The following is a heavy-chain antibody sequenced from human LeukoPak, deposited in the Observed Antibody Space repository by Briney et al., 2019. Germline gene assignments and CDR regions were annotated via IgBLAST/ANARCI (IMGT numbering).Heavy chain of an antibody. CDR1: GGSISSHY. J-gene: IGHJ4*02. V-gene: IGHV4-59*11. D-gene: IGHD4-23*01. Sequence: SETLSLTCTVFGGSISSHYWSWIRQPPGKGLEWIGYIYYSGSTSYNPSLKSRVTMSVDTSKDQFSLKLSSVTAADTAMYYCARSGGNLGVDYWGQGTLVTVSS. CDR2: IYYSGST. CDR3: ARSGGNLGVDY.